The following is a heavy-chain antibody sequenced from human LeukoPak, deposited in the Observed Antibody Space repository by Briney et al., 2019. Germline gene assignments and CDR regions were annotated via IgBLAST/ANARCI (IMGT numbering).Heavy chain of an antibody. V-gene: IGHV4-59*08. CDR2: IYYSGST. D-gene: IGHD1-26*01. J-gene: IGHJ4*02. CDR3: ARHSGSYYDFDY. Sequence: SETLSLTCTVSGGSISGYYWSWIRQPPGKGLEWIGYIYYSGSTNYNPSLKSRVTISVDTSKNQFSLKLSSVTAADTAVYYCARHSGSYYDFDYWGQGTLVTVSS. CDR1: GGSISGYY.